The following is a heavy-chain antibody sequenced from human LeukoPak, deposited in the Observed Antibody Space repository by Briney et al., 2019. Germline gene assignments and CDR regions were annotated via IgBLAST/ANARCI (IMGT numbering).Heavy chain of an antibody. D-gene: IGHD5-24*01. J-gene: IGHJ4*02. Sequence: GRSLRLSCAASGFTFSSYAMHWVREAPGKGLEWVSPFCSSSSYIYYADSVKGRFTVSRDNAKNSLYLQMNSLRAEDTAVYYCARIRRDGYNFMGFDYWGQGTLVTVSS. CDR2: FCSSSSYI. CDR3: ARIRRDGYNFMGFDY. V-gene: IGHV3-21*01. CDR1: GFTFSSYA.